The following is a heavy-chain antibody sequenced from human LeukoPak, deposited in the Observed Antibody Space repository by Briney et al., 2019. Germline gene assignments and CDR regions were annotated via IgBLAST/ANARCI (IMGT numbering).Heavy chain of an antibody. Sequence: GGSLRLSCAASGFTFSIYAMNWVRQAPGKGLEWVSCISGGGDSTYYADSVKGRFTISRDNSKNTLYVQMNSLRAEDTAAYYCAKDIWGYPLSPIDYWGQGTLVTVSS. CDR3: AKDIWGYPLSPIDY. V-gene: IGHV3-23*01. CDR1: GFTFSIYA. J-gene: IGHJ4*02. CDR2: ISGGGDST. D-gene: IGHD3-16*02.